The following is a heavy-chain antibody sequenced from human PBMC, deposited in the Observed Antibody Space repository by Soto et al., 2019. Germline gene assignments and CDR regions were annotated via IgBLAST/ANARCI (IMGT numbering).Heavy chain of an antibody. V-gene: IGHV1-69*13. Sequence: ASVKVSCKASGGTFSSYAISWVRQAPGQGLEWMGGIIPIFGTANYAQKFQGRVTITADESTSTAYMELSSLRSEDTAVYYCARAYLVGATGYFQHWGQGTLVTVSS. J-gene: IGHJ1*01. CDR3: ARAYLVGATGYFQH. CDR1: GGTFSSYA. D-gene: IGHD1-26*01. CDR2: IIPIFGTA.